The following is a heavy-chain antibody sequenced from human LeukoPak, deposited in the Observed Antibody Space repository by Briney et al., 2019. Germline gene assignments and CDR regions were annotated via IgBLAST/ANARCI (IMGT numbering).Heavy chain of an antibody. Sequence: SETLSLTCAVSGGSFSGYYWSWIRQPPGTGLEWIGEINHSGSTNYNPSLKSRVTISVDTSKNQFSLKLSSVTAADTAVYYCARGSPPYYYGSGSRRYFDLWGRGTLVTVSS. CDR3: ARGSPPYYYGSGSRRYFDL. CDR1: GGSFSGYY. V-gene: IGHV4-34*01. J-gene: IGHJ2*01. D-gene: IGHD3-10*01. CDR2: INHSGST.